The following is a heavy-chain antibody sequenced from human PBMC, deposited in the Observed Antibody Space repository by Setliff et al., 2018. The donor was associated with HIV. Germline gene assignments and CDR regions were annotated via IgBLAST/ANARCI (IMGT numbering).Heavy chain of an antibody. D-gene: IGHD3-10*01. CDR2: ISDYTGNT. Sequence: GASVKVSCKASGYTFSSHGITWVRQVPGQGLEWMGWISDYTGNTDYAQKFQARVTMTIDSSTTTAYMELRSLRADDTATYYCARFPHNYGWGNYYYAMDVWGQGTTVTVSS. CDR1: GYTFSSHG. CDR3: ARFPHNYGWGNYYYAMDV. V-gene: IGHV1-18*01. J-gene: IGHJ6*02.